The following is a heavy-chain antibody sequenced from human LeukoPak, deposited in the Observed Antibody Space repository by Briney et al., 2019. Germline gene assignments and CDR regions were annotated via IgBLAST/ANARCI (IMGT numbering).Heavy chain of an antibody. J-gene: IGHJ4*02. D-gene: IGHD4-17*01. CDR1: GFTVSSNY. V-gene: IGHV3-66*01. Sequence: PGGSLRLSCAASGFTVSSNYMSWVRQAPGKGLEWVSVIYSGGSTHYADSVKGRFTISRDNSKNTVYLQMNSLRAEDTAVYYCARVNYGDYLPSFDYWGQGTLVTVSS. CDR2: IYSGGST. CDR3: ARVNYGDYLPSFDY.